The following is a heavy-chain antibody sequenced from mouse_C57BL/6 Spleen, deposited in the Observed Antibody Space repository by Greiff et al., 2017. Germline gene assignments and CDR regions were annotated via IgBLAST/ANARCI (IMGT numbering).Heavy chain of an antibody. CDR3: ARSGDYYGNYLFAY. V-gene: IGHV1-69*01. Sequence: VQLQQPGAELVMPGASVKLSCKASGYTFTSYWMHWVKQRPGQGLEWIGEIDPSDSYTNYNQKFKGKSTLTVDKSSSTAYMQLSSLTSEDSAVYYCARSGDYYGNYLFAYWGQGTLVTVSA. D-gene: IGHD2-1*01. J-gene: IGHJ3*01. CDR2: IDPSDSYT. CDR1: GYTFTSYW.